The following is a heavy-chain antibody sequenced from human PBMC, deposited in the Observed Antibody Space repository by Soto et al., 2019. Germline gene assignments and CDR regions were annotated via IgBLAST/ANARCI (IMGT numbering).Heavy chain of an antibody. J-gene: IGHJ5*02. CDR3: AKGPYSTSSGGWFDP. D-gene: IGHD6-6*01. CDR1: GFTFDDYA. V-gene: IGHV3-9*01. Sequence: PLVESGGGLVQPGRSLRLSCAASGFTFDDYAMFWVRQAPGKGLEGVSSINWNGARIAYADSVKGRVTISRDNAKSSLFLQMTSLRDDDTACYYCAKGPYSTSSGGWFDPWGQGTLVTVSS. CDR2: INWNGARI.